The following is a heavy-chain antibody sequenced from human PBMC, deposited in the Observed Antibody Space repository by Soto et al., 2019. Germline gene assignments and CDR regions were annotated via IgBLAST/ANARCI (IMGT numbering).Heavy chain of an antibody. CDR2: MFLGGSDT. D-gene: IGHD2-8*01. Sequence: GESLKISCQGSGDTFSSYWIGWVRQMPGKGLEWMGIMFLGGSDTRYSPSFQGRVNISADKSIRTAYLQWNSLEASDTAMYYCARHSPYCSNGLRYIYDFHYPIDVWGQGSTVT. CDR1: GDTFSSYW. J-gene: IGHJ6*02. CDR3: ARHSPYCSNGLRYIYDFHYPIDV. V-gene: IGHV5-51*01.